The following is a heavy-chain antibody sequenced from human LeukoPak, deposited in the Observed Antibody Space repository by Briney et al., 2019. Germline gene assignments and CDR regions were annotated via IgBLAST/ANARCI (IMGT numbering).Heavy chain of an antibody. CDR3: ARGDYVGPILYYFDY. D-gene: IGHD4-17*01. CDR1: GASISSSAYY. V-gene: IGHV4-39*07. CDR2: IYYSGSS. J-gene: IGHJ4*02. Sequence: NPSETLSLTCTVSGASISSSAYYWGWIRQPPGKGLEWIGSIYYSGSSYSHPSLKSRVTISVDTSANQFSLKLSSVTAVDTAVYYCARGDYVGPILYYFDYWGQGTLVTVSS.